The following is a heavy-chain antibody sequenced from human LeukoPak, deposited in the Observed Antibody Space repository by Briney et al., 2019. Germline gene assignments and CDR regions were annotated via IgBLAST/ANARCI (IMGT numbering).Heavy chain of an antibody. CDR1: SGSITGYY. CDR2: IQYSGTT. Sequence: SETLSLTCTVSSGSITGYYWAWIRQPPGKGLEWIGYIQYSGTTEYNPSLASRASISADTAKDQFSLNLRSVTAADTAIYYCARDRAAGTLDFWGQGTLVTVSS. J-gene: IGHJ4*02. CDR3: ARDRAAGTLDF. V-gene: IGHV4-59*01. D-gene: IGHD6-13*01.